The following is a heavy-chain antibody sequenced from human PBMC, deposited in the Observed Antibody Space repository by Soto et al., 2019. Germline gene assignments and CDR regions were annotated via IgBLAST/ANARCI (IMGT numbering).Heavy chain of an antibody. J-gene: IGHJ6*02. Sequence: QVQLVQSGAEVKKPGSSVKVSCTASGGSLSNFGISWVRQAPGQGLEWMGAIIPVFGTPNYAQKFQDRVTINAEESPNTVYMEVRSLTSEDTAVYYCARGDATKIVVTTYYAMDVWGQGTTVTVSS. CDR2: IIPVFGTP. D-gene: IGHD3-22*01. CDR1: GGSLSNFG. CDR3: ARGDATKIVVTTYYAMDV. V-gene: IGHV1-69*12.